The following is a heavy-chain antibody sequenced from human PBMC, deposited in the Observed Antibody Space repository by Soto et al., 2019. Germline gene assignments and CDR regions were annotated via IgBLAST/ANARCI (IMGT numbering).Heavy chain of an antibody. D-gene: IGHD3-22*01. CDR3: TTNTISDYY. CDR1: GFTFSKAW. Sequence: GSLRLSCAASGFTFSKAWMSWVRQAPGKGLEWVGRIKAKSDGGKTDYAATLKGRFTISRDDSKNPLYLQMSSLKIEDTVVCFCTTNTISDYYWGQGALVTVSS. J-gene: IGHJ4*02. CDR2: IKAKSDGGKT. V-gene: IGHV3-15*05.